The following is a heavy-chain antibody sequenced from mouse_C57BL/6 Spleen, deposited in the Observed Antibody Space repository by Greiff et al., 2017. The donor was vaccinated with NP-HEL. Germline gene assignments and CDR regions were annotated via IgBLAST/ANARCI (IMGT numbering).Heavy chain of an antibody. Sequence: VKLVESGPELVKPGASVKISCKASGYAFSSSWMNWVKQRPGKGLEWIGRIYPGDGDTNYNGKFKGKATLTADKSSSTAYMQLSSLTSEDSAVYFCAREAYDYDKGYYFDYWGQGTTLTVSS. J-gene: IGHJ2*01. CDR1: GYAFSSSW. CDR3: AREAYDYDKGYYFDY. D-gene: IGHD2-4*01. CDR2: IYPGDGDT. V-gene: IGHV1-82*01.